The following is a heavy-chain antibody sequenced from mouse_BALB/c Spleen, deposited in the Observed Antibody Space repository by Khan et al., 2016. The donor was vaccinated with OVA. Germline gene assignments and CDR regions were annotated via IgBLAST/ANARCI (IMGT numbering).Heavy chain of an antibody. J-gene: IGHJ2*01. Sequence: EVELVESGPGLVKPSQSLSLTCTVTGYSITSDYAWNWIRQFPGNKLEWMGFISYSGNTNYNPSLKSRISITRDTSKNQFFLQLNSVTTEDTATFYYARVYGGAFDYWGQGTTLTVSS. CDR2: ISYSGNT. D-gene: IGHD1-1*01. CDR1: GYSITSDYA. V-gene: IGHV3-2*02. CDR3: ARVYGGAFDY.